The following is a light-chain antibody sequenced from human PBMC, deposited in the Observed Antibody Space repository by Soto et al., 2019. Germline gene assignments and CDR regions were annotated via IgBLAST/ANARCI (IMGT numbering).Light chain of an antibody. CDR1: QSVTSSY. J-gene: IGKJ1*01. Sequence: EIVLTQSPGTLSLSPGERATLSFRASQSVTSSYLAWWQQKPGQAPRLLIYGASSRATGIPDRFSGSGSGTDSTLTISRLEPEDFAVYYCQQYGSSPWTFGQGTKVDIK. V-gene: IGKV3-20*01. CDR2: GAS. CDR3: QQYGSSPWT.